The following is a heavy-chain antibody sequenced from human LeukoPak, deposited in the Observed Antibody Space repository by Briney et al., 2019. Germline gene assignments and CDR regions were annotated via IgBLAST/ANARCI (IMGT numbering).Heavy chain of an antibody. D-gene: IGHD5-12*01. CDR2: IIPICGTA. CDR1: GGTFSSYA. J-gene: IGHJ4*02. Sequence: SVTVSCKGSGGTFSSYAISWVRQARGQGGEWMGGIIPICGTANYAQKFEGRVTITADEFTSTVYMELSSLRSEDTAVYYCARDSGYEWSGFDYWGQGTLVTVSS. V-gene: IGHV1-69*01. CDR3: ARDSGYEWSGFDY.